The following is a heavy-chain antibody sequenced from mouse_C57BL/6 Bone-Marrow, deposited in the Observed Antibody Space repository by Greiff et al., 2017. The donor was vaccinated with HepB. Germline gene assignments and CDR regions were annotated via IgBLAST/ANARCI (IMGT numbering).Heavy chain of an antibody. J-gene: IGHJ2*01. CDR3: TTGLYEHNY. CDR2: IDPENGDT. D-gene: IGHD2-12*01. CDR1: GFNIKDDY. Sequence: EVQLQQSGAELVRPGASVKLSCTASGFNIKDDYMHWVKQRPEQGLEWIGWIDPENGDTEYASKFQGKATITADTASNTAYLQLSSLTAEDTAVYYCTTGLYEHNYWCQGTPPTVST. V-gene: IGHV14-4*01.